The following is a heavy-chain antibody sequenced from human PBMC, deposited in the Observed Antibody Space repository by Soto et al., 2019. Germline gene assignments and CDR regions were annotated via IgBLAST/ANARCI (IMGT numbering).Heavy chain of an antibody. CDR3: ATETVDTSKSHQYYYDSSGYYIFDY. J-gene: IGHJ4*02. Sequence: ASVKVSCKVSGYTLTELSIHWVRQAPGKGLEWMGGFDPEDGETIYAQKFQGRVTMTEDTSTDTAYMELSSLRSEDTAVYYCATETVDTSKSHQYYYDSSGYYIFDYWGQATLVTVSS. CDR2: FDPEDGET. CDR1: GYTLTELS. V-gene: IGHV1-24*01. D-gene: IGHD3-22*01.